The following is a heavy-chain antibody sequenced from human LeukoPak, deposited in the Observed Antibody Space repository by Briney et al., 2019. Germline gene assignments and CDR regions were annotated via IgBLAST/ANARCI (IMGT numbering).Heavy chain of an antibody. CDR3: ASLLGYCSGNRCPSSANYYYYLDV. V-gene: IGHV4-39*07. Sequence: SETLSLTCTVSGGSISSSSYYWGWIRQPPGRGLEWIGSIYYSGNTYYNPSLKSRVTMSIDTSKNQFSLKVNSVTAADTAVYYCASLLGYCSGNRCPSSANYYYYLDVWGKGTTVTVSS. J-gene: IGHJ6*03. CDR2: IYYSGNT. CDR1: GGSISSSSYY. D-gene: IGHD2-15*01.